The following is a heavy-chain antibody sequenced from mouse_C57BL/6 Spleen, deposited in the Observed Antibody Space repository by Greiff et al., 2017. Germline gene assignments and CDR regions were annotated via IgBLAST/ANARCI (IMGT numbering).Heavy chain of an antibody. Sequence: EVQVVESGGDLVKPGGSLKLSCAASGFTFSSYGMSWVRQTPDKRLEWVATISSGGSYTYYPDSVKGRFTISRDNAKNTLYLQMSSLKSEDTAMYYCARLGRPDYYAMDYWGQGTSVTVSS. CDR3: ARLGRPDYYAMDY. D-gene: IGHD4-1*01. V-gene: IGHV5-6*01. CDR2: ISSGGSYT. CDR1: GFTFSSYG. J-gene: IGHJ4*01.